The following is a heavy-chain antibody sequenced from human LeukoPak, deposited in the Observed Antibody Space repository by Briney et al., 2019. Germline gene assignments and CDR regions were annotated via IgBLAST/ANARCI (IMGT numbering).Heavy chain of an antibody. D-gene: IGHD6-13*01. CDR2: INSDGRST. CDR1: GFTFSSYW. J-gene: IGHJ4*02. Sequence: GGSLGLSCAASGFTFSSYWMHWVRQVPGKGLVWVSRINSDGRSTSYADSVKGRFTISRDNAKNTLYLQMNSLTAEDTAVYYCARVAYGSSWYVDYWGQGNLVTVSS. V-gene: IGHV3-74*01. CDR3: ARVAYGSSWYVDY.